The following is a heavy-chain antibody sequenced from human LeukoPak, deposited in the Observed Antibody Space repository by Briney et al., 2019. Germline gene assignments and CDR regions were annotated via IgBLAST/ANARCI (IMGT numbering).Heavy chain of an antibody. D-gene: IGHD5-18*01. V-gene: IGHV3-23*01. J-gene: IGHJ4*02. CDR2: ISGSGGST. CDR3: AKVGPRYSYGPPYFDY. Sequence: GGSLRLSCAASGFTFSSYAMSWVRQAPGKGLEWVSAISGSGGSTYYADSVTGRFTISRDNSKNTLYLQMNSLRAEDTAVYYCAKVGPRYSYGPPYFDYWGQGTLVTVSS. CDR1: GFTFSSYA.